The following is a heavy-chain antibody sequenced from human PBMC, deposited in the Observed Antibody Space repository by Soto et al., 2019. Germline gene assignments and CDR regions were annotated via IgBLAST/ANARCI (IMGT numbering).Heavy chain of an antibody. CDR1: GFSLTTSGMC. J-gene: IGHJ6*02. CDR2: IDWGDDK. D-gene: IGHD3-10*01. Sequence: SGPTLVNPTQTLTLTCTFSGFSLTTSGMCVSWIRQPPGKALEWLALIDWGDDKYYTTSLKTRLTISKDTSKNQVVLTMTNMDPVDTATYYCARISTVRATLGYYYGMDVWGQGTTVTVYS. CDR3: ARISTVRATLGYYYGMDV. V-gene: IGHV2-70*01.